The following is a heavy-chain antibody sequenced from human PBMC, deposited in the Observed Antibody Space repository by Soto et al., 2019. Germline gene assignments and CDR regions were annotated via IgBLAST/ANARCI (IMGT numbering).Heavy chain of an antibody. J-gene: IGHJ6*03. CDR1: SGSISSSNW. V-gene: IGHV4-4*02. D-gene: IGHD5-12*01. CDR2: IYHSGST. CDR3: ASRLPSYGYYYYYMDV. Sequence: SETLSLTCAVSSGSISSSNWWSWVRQPPGKGLEWIGEIYHSGSTNYNPSLKSRVTISVDKSKNQFSLKLSSVTAADTAVYYCASRLPSYGYYYYYMDVWGKGTTVTVSS.